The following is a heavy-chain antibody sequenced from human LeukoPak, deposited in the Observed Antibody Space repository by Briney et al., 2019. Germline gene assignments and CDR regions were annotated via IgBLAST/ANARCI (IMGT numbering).Heavy chain of an antibody. D-gene: IGHD2-21*02. CDR3: AMVTAGNNWVDP. CDR1: GYTVTGYY. CDR2: INPNSGDT. Sequence: ASVKASCKASGYTVTGYYVHWVRQAPGQGLEWMGWINPNSGDTNYAQEFQGRVTMTSDTSISTAYMEVTRLRSDDTAVYFCAMVTAGNNWVDPWGQGTLVTVSS. J-gene: IGHJ5*02. V-gene: IGHV1-2*02.